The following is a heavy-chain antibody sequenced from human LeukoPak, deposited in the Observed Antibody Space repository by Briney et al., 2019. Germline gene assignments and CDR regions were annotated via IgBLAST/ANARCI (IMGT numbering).Heavy chain of an antibody. D-gene: IGHD4-23*01. CDR2: ITSSGGAT. CDR3: AKSVEPVVTYHYYFMDV. J-gene: IGHJ6*03. CDR1: GIAFSTYA. Sequence: GGSLRLSCAASGIAFSTYAMTWVRQTPGKELEWVSAITSSGGATYYANSVKGRFTISRDNSKNTLYLQMNGLRAEDTAVYYCAKSVEPVVTYHYYFMDVWGKGTTVTVSS. V-gene: IGHV3-23*01.